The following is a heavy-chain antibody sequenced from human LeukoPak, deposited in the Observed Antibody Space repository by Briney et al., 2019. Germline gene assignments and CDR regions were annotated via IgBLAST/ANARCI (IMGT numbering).Heavy chain of an antibody. Sequence: SETLSLTCAVYGGSFSGYYWTWTRQPPGKGLEWIGEIHHSGTATYNPSLQSRVTISVDTSKNQFSLKLSSVTAADTAVYYCARGWRWIRKPNAFDIWGQGTMVTVSS. D-gene: IGHD5-18*01. CDR3: ARGWRWIRKPNAFDI. CDR1: GGSFSGYY. CDR2: IHHSGTA. J-gene: IGHJ3*02. V-gene: IGHV4-34*01.